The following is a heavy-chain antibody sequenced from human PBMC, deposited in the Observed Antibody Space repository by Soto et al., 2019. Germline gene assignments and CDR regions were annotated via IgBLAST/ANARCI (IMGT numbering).Heavy chain of an antibody. CDR2: IIPILGIA. CDR1: GGTFSSYT. Sequence: QVQLVQSGAEVKKPGSSVKVSCKASGGTFSSYTISWVRQAPGQGLEWMGRIIPILGIANYAQKFQGRVTITADKSTSTAYMELSSLRSEDTAVYYCARWFGELGAFDIWGQGTMVTVSS. CDR3: ARWFGELGAFDI. J-gene: IGHJ3*02. D-gene: IGHD3-10*01. V-gene: IGHV1-69*02.